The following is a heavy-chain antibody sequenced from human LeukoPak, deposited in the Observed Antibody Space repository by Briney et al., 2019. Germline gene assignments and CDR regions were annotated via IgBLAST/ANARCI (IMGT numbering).Heavy chain of an antibody. CDR2: IWYDGSNK. CDR1: GFTFSSYG. CDR3: ARDELRSGWYFDY. Sequence: GGSLRLSCAASGFTFSSYGMHWVRQAPGKGLEWVAVIWYDGSNKYYADSVKGRFTISRDNSKNTLYLQMNSLRAEDTAVYYCARDELRSGWYFDYWGQGTLVTVSS. V-gene: IGHV3-33*01. D-gene: IGHD6-19*01. J-gene: IGHJ4*02.